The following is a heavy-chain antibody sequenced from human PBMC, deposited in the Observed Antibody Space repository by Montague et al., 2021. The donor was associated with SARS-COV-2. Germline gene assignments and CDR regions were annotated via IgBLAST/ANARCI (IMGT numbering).Heavy chain of an antibody. J-gene: IGHJ4*02. CDR1: TEAFNGYY. V-gene: IGHV4-34*01. Sequence: SETLSLTCAVYTEAFNGYYWTCIRQPPGKGLEWIGDVSHPGSAKYNPSLKGRVSISVNTWRKQVSLRLTSVIAADTATYYCARGVYNRVIFVVSPRYYFDYGGQGNMVAVSA. CDR3: ARGVYNRVIFVVSPRYYFDY. D-gene: IGHD3-9*01. CDR2: VSHPGSA.